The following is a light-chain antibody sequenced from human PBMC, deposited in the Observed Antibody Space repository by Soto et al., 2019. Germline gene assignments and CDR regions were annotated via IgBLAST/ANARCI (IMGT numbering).Light chain of an antibody. CDR3: QQCFSYPLT. Sequence: IRMTQSPSSLSASTGDRVTITCRASQGISSYLNWYQVKPGKAPRLLIYTASYLESGVPSRFSGSGSGTDFTLTISSLQSEDFAAYYCQQCFSYPLTFGEGTKLEIK. V-gene: IGKV1-8*01. CDR2: TAS. J-gene: IGKJ2*01. CDR1: QGISSY.